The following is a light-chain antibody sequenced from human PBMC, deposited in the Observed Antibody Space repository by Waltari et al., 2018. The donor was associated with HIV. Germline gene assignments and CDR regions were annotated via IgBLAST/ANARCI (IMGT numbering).Light chain of an antibody. Sequence: QSALTQPASVSGSPGQSITISCTGTSSDVGGYNYVSWYQQHPGKAPKLMIYEVSNRSSGVSTSLSGAQSGNTASLTISGLQAEDEADYYGSSYTISSHWVFGGGTKLTVL. CDR2: EVS. V-gene: IGLV2-14*01. CDR3: SSYTISSHWV. J-gene: IGLJ3*02. CDR1: SSDVGGYNY.